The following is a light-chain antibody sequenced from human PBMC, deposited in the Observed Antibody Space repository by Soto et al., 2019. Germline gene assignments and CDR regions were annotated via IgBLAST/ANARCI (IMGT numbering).Light chain of an antibody. CDR2: AAS. CDR1: QGISSS. J-gene: IGKJ4*01. Sequence: IQLTQSPSSLSASVGDRVTITCRASQGISSSLAWYQQQPGKAPKLLIYAASTLQSGVPSRFSGSGSGTDFTLTIRSLQPEDFATYYCQQPKSFPLSFGGGTTVEIK. CDR3: QQPKSFPLS. V-gene: IGKV1-9*01.